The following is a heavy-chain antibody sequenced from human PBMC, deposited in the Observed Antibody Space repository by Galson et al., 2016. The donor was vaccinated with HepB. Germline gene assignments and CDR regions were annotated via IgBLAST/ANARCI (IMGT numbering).Heavy chain of an antibody. J-gene: IGHJ4*02. CDR2: TRNKASSYST. Sequence: SLRLSCATSGFTFSDHYMDWVRQAPGKGLEWVGRTRNKASSYSTEYAASVKGRFTISRDDSKNSLYLQMNCLKTEDTAVYYCARDSGTYEIDYWGQGTLVTVSS. CDR3: ARDSGTYEIDY. V-gene: IGHV3-72*01. CDR1: GFTFSDHY. D-gene: IGHD1-26*01.